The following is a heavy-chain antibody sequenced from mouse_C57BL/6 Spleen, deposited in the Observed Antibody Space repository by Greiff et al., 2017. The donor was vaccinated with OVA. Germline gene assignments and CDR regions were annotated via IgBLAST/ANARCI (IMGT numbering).Heavy chain of an antibody. CDR1: GFTFSSYA. CDR2: ISDGGSYT. J-gene: IGHJ2*01. V-gene: IGHV5-4*03. CDR3: ARGNYGSYYVDY. Sequence: EVKLMESGGGLVKPGGSLKLSCAASGFTFSSYAMSWVRQTPEKRLEWVATISDGGSYTYYPDNVKGRFTISRDNAKNNLYLQMSHLKSEDTAMYYCARGNYGSYYVDYWGQGTTLTVSS. D-gene: IGHD1-1*01.